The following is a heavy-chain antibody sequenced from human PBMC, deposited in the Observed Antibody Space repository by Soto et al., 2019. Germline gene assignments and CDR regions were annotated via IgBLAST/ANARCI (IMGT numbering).Heavy chain of an antibody. J-gene: IGHJ4*02. V-gene: IGHV4-31*03. Sequence: SETLSLTCTVSVGSISSGGYYWSWIRQHPGKGLEWIGYTHYSGTAYYNPSLTSRVSISVDTSKNQFSLMLSSVTAADTAVYYCARVYRTGVIGQYFDNWGQGTRVTVSS. CDR2: THYSGTA. D-gene: IGHD3-16*02. CDR3: ARVYRTGVIGQYFDN. CDR1: VGSISSGGYY.